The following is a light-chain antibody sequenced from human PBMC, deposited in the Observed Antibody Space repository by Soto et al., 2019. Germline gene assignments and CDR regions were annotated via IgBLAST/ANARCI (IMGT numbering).Light chain of an antibody. CDR2: DSD. V-gene: IGLV1-40*01. CDR3: QSYDNSHDWDVI. Sequence: QSVLTQPPSVSGAPGQTVTISCTGSSSNIGAGYAVHWYQQRPGTAPKLLISDSDSRPSGVPDRFSGSKSGTSASLATTGLQAEDEADYFCQSYDNSHDWDVIFGGGTKLTVL. CDR1: SSNIGAGYA. J-gene: IGLJ2*01.